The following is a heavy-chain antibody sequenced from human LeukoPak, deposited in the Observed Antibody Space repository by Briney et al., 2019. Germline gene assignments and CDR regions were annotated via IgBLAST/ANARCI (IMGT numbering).Heavy chain of an antibody. D-gene: IGHD6-19*01. CDR1: GGSVSSGSYY. Sequence: SETLSLTCTVSGGSVSSGSYYWSWIRQPPGKGLEWIGYIYYSGSTNYNPSLKSRVTISMDTSKNQFSLKLSSVTAADTAVYYCARDPAVAGTLGYYYYGMDLWGQGTTVTVSS. CDR3: ARDPAVAGTLGYYYYGMDL. V-gene: IGHV4-61*01. CDR2: IYYSGST. J-gene: IGHJ6*02.